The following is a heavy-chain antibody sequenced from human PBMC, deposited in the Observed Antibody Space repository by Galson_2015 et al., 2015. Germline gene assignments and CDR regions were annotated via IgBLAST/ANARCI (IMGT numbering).Heavy chain of an antibody. CDR1: GFSLSTSGVG. Sequence: PALVKPTQTLTLTCSFSGFSLSTSGVGVGWIRQPPGKALEWLALIYWDDDKRYSPSLKSRLTITKDTSKYQVVLTMTNMDPVDTGTYYCTHPTPEPYFDSWGQGTLVTVSS. J-gene: IGHJ4*02. V-gene: IGHV2-5*02. CDR3: THPTPEPYFDS. CDR2: IYWDDDK.